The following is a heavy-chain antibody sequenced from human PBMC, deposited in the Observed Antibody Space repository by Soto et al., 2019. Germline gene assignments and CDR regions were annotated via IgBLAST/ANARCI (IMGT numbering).Heavy chain of an antibody. D-gene: IGHD6-13*01. Sequence: GSLRLSCASSGFTVMSNYMAWVLEAPGQGLEWVSIIYSGGNTYYADSVKGRFTISRDNSKNTLYLQMTSLRAEDTAVYYCARGSDSSGWSFDYWGQGTLVTVSS. CDR3: ARGSDSSGWSFDY. V-gene: IGHV3-53*01. CDR1: GFTVMSNY. CDR2: IYSGGNT. J-gene: IGHJ4*02.